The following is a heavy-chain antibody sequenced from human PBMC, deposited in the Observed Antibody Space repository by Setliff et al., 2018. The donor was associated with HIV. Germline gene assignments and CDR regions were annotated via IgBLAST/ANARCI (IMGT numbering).Heavy chain of an antibody. V-gene: IGHV3-21*01. CDR3: ARDPGAFDI. Sequence: PGGSLRLSCAASGFTFRNYKFNWVRQAPGRGLEWVSSISIGSGGAIDYADSVQGRFTISRDNAKNSLYLQMNSLRAEDTAVYYCARDPGAFDIWGQGTMVTVSS. CDR1: GFTFRNYK. J-gene: IGHJ3*02. CDR2: ISIGSGGAI.